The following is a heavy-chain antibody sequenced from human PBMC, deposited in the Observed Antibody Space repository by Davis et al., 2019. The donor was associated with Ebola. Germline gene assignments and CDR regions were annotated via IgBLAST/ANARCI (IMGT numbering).Heavy chain of an antibody. J-gene: IGHJ6*02. CDR1: GFTFSSYG. Sequence: PGGSLRLSCAASGFTFSSYGMHWVRQAPGKGLEWVAVISYDEINTYYADSVKGRFTISRENSKNTLYLQMNSLKAEDTAVYYCAKDPYYYDSSGYRGSYHYYYYGMDVWGQGTTVTVSS. CDR3: AKDPYYYDSSGYRGSYHYYYYGMDV. V-gene: IGHV3-30*18. D-gene: IGHD3-22*01. CDR2: ISYDEINT.